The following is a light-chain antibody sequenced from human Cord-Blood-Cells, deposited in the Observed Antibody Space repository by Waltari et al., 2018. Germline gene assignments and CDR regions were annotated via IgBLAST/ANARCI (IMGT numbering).Light chain of an antibody. CDR2: GAS. CDR1: QSVSSN. J-gene: IGKJ2*01. Sequence: EIVMKPSQATLSVSPGESATLSCRASQSVSSNLAWYQQKPGQAPRLLIYGASTRATGIPARFSGSGSGTEFTLTISSLQSEDFAVYYCQQYNNWPPYTFGQGTKLEIK. CDR3: QQYNNWPPYT. V-gene: IGKV3-15*01.